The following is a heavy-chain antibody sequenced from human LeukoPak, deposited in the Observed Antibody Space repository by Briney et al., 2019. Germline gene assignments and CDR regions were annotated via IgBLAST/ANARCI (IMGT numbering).Heavy chain of an antibody. J-gene: IGHJ4*02. CDR1: GGTFSSYA. Sequence: SVKVSCKASGGTFSSYAISWVRQPPGQGLEWMGRIIPILGIANYAQKFQGRVTITADKSTSTAYMELSSLRSEDTAVYYCARAPTYYYDSSGYYFLDYWGQGTLVTVSS. D-gene: IGHD3-22*01. V-gene: IGHV1-69*04. CDR3: ARAPTYYYDSSGYYFLDY. CDR2: IIPILGIA.